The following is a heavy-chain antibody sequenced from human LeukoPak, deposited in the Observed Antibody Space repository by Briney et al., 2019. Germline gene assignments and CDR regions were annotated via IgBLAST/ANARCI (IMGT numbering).Heavy chain of an antibody. V-gene: IGHV4-34*01. CDR1: GGSFSGYY. J-gene: IGHJ4*02. D-gene: IGHD1-26*01. Sequence: SETLSLTYAVYGGSFSGYYWSWIRQPPGKGLEWIGEINHSGSTNYNPSLKSRVTISVDTSKNQFSLKLSSVTAADTAVYYCARDVVGPSRYFDYWGQGTLVTVSS. CDR2: INHSGST. CDR3: ARDVVGPSRYFDY.